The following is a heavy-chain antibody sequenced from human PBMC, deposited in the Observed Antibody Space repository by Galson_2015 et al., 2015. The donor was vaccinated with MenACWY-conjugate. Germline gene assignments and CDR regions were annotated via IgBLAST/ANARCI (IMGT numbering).Heavy chain of an antibody. CDR1: NYSISSNNW. CDR2: ITFSGRT. V-gene: IGHV4-28*01. D-gene: IGHD2-8*02. Sequence: SETLSLTCSVSNYSISSNNWWGWIRQPPGTGLEWIGLITFSGRTVYNPSLKTRVTMSLETSKNQVSLKLTSVTALDTAVYFCARTGYCTDSVCAYFFDNWGRGTLVIVPS. J-gene: IGHJ4*02. CDR3: ARTGYCTDSVCAYFFDN.